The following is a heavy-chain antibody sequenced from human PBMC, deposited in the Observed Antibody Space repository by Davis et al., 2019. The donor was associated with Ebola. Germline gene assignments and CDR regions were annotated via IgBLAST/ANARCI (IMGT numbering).Heavy chain of an antibody. CDR3: ATGSSGYASSPQLDY. V-gene: IGHV1-69*13. CDR1: GYTFTSYG. CDR2: IIPIFGTA. D-gene: IGHD3-22*01. J-gene: IGHJ4*02. Sequence: SVKVSCKASGYTFTSYGISWVRQAPGQGLEWMGGIIPIFGTANYAQKFQGRVTITADESTSTAYMELSSLRSEDTAVYYCATGSSGYASSPQLDYWGQGTLVTVSS.